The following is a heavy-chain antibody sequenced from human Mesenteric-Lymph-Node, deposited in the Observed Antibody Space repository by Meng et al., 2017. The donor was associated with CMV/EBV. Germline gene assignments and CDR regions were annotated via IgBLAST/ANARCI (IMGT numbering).Heavy chain of an antibody. Sequence: GESLKISCAASGFTFSSYGMHWVRRAPGKGLEWVAFIRFDGSDEIYADAVKGRFSISRDNSKNTLSLRMSSLTPEDTAIYYCAKDTYPGYSIAFLFDYWGQGTLVTVSS. CDR1: GFTFSSYG. V-gene: IGHV3-30*02. CDR3: AKDTYPGYSIAFLFDY. CDR2: IRFDGSDE. D-gene: IGHD1-26*01. J-gene: IGHJ4*02.